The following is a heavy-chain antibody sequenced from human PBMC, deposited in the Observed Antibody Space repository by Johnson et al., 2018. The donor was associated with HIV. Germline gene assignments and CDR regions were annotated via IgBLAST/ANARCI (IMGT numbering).Heavy chain of an antibody. Sequence: QVQLVESGGGVVQPGRSLRLSCAASGFTFSAYAMHWVRQAPGKGLEWVALVSYDGSNRYYADSVKGRVTISRDNSKNTLYLQMNSLIVDETAMYYCAKADTMAGDAFDIWGQGTMVTVSS. CDR1: GFTFSAYA. J-gene: IGHJ3*02. V-gene: IGHV3-30-3*01. D-gene: IGHD2-2*01. CDR3: AKADTMAGDAFDI. CDR2: VSYDGSNR.